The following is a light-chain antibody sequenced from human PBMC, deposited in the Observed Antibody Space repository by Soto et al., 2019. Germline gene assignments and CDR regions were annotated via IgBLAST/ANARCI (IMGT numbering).Light chain of an antibody. CDR3: QHYDHLPIT. V-gene: IGKV1-33*01. Sequence: DIQMTPSPSSLSASVGDRVTITCQASQDITNYLNWYQQKPGKAPRLLLYDASSLETGVPSRFSGSGSGTDFTFTISSLQPEDIATYYCQHYDHLPITFGQGTRLEIK. CDR2: DAS. J-gene: IGKJ5*01. CDR1: QDITNY.